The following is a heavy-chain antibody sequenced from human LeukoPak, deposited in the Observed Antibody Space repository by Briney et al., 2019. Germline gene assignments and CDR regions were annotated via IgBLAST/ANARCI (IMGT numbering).Heavy chain of an antibody. J-gene: IGHJ3*02. CDR1: GGTFSSYT. CDR2: IIPIFGTA. Sequence: SVKVSCKASGGTFSSYTISWVRQAPGQGLEWMGGIIPIFGTANYAQKFQGRVTITTDESTSTAYMELSSLRSEDTAVYYCARIADFVPVNRVYYDSSGYYLAFDIWGQGTMVTVSS. CDR3: ARIADFVPVNRVYYDSSGYYLAFDI. D-gene: IGHD3-22*01. V-gene: IGHV1-69*05.